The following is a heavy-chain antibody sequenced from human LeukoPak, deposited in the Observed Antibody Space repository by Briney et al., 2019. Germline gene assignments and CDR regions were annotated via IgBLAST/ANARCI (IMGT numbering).Heavy chain of an antibody. J-gene: IGHJ4*02. Sequence: PGGSLRLSCAASGFTFTSYAMNWVRQAPGKGLEWVSTISGSGSSTYYVDSVKGRFTISRDNSKNTLYLQMNSLRAEDTAVYYCAKAKPYVVVVAAIYYWGQGTLVTVSS. CDR3: AKAKPYVVVVAAIYY. D-gene: IGHD2-15*01. CDR2: ISGSGSST. CDR1: GFTFTSYA. V-gene: IGHV3-23*01.